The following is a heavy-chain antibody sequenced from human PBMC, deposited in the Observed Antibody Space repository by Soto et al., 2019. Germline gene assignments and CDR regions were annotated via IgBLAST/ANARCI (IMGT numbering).Heavy chain of an antibody. CDR2: IKQDGSEK. CDR1: GFTFSSYW. CDR3: ARGDYTYYYYYGMDV. Sequence: PVGSLRLSCAASGFTFSSYWMSWVRQAPGKGLEWVANIKQDGSEKYYVDSVKGRFTISRDNAKNSLYLQMNSLRAEDTAVYYCARGDYTYYYYYGMDVWGQGTTVTVSS. V-gene: IGHV3-7*01. J-gene: IGHJ6*02. D-gene: IGHD4-4*01.